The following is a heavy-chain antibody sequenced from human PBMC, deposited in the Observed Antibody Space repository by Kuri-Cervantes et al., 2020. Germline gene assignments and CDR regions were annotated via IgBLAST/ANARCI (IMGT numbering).Heavy chain of an antibody. D-gene: IGHD2-2*01. CDR1: GGSFSGYY. J-gene: IGHJ4*02. V-gene: IGHV4-34*01. Sequence: SETLSLTCAVYGGSFSGYYWSWIRQLPGKGLEWIGEINHSGSTNYNPSLKSRVTISVDTSKNQFSLKLSSVTAADTAVYYCARGRDIVVVPAYGLIFDYWGQGTLVTVSS. CDR3: ARGRDIVVVPAYGLIFDY. CDR2: INHSGST.